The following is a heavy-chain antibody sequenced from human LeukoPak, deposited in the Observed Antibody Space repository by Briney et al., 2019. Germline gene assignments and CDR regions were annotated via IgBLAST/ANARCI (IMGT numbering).Heavy chain of an antibody. D-gene: IGHD3-9*01. Sequence: ASVKVSCKASGYTFTGYYMHWVRQAPGQGLEWMGWINPNSGGTNHAQKFQGRVTMTRDTSISTAYMELSRLRSDDTAVYYCAREGDILTGFSHYYGMDVWGQGTTVTVSS. CDR2: INPNSGGT. CDR3: AREGDILTGFSHYYGMDV. J-gene: IGHJ6*02. V-gene: IGHV1-2*02. CDR1: GYTFTGYY.